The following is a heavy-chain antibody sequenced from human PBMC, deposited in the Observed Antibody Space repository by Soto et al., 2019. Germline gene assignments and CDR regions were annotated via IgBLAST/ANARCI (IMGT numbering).Heavy chain of an antibody. V-gene: IGHV1-18*01. D-gene: IGHD6-19*01. Sequence: QVQLVQSGAEVKKPGASVKVSCKASGYTFTNYGISWVRQAPGQGLEWMGWNSAYNGNTNYAQKLQGRVTMTTDTSTSTAYMELRSLRSADTAVYYCARRQWLVGGYYYGMDVWGQGTTVTVSS. CDR2: NSAYNGNT. J-gene: IGHJ6*02. CDR1: GYTFTNYG. CDR3: ARRQWLVGGYYYGMDV.